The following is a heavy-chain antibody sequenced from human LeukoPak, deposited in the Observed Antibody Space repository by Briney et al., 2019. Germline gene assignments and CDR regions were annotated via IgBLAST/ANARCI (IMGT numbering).Heavy chain of an antibody. CDR1: GFTLSSYW. V-gene: IGHV3-74*01. J-gene: IGHJ4*02. CDR2: INNDGVST. D-gene: IGHD5-12*01. Sequence: GGSLRLSCATSGFTLSSYWMHWVRQVPGRGLEWLSRINNDGVSTSYADSVKGRFTISRDNAKNTLYLRMNSLRAEDTAIYYCARKPLSGGYGGTIDYWGQGTLVTVSS. CDR3: ARKPLSGGYGGTIDY.